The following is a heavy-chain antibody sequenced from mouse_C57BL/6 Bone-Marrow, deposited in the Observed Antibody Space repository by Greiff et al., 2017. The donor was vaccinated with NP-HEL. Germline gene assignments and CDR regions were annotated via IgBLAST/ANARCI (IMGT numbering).Heavy chain of an antibody. CDR3: ARYDYDDAMDY. D-gene: IGHD2-4*01. CDR1: GYTFTSYW. CDR2: IYPSDSET. V-gene: IGHV1-61*01. J-gene: IGHJ4*01. Sequence: QVQLQQPGAELVRPGSSVKLSCKASGYTFTSYWMDWLKQRPGQGLEWIGNIYPSDSETHYNQKFKDKATLTVDKSSSTAYMQLSSLTSEDSAVYYCARYDYDDAMDYWGQGTSVTVSS.